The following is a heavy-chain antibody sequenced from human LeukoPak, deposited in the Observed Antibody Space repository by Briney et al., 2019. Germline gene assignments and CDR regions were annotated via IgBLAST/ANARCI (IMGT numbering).Heavy chain of an antibody. V-gene: IGHV4-4*07. CDR2: IYTSGST. CDR3: ARSAYSALYYFEY. J-gene: IGHJ4*02. CDR1: GGSISSYY. D-gene: IGHD4-11*01. Sequence: SETLSLTRTVSGGSISSYYCSCIRQPAGKGLEWIGRIYTSGSTNYNPSLKSRVTMSVDTPKNQFSLKLSSVTAADTAVYYCARSAYSALYYFEYWGQGTLVTVSS.